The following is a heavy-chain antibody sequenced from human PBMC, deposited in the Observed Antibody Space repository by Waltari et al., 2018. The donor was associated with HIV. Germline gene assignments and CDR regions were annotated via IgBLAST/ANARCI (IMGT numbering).Heavy chain of an antibody. V-gene: IGHV3-74*01. Sequence: EVQLVESGGVLVQPGGSLRLSCAASGLSFRCCWVHWVRQTPGKGLVWVARLNTDGSHTGYADSVRGRFTISRDNAKSTLYLQMNSLKVEDMAVYYCVRGPNAWVGVDYWGPGTLVTVSS. CDR1: GLSFRCCW. CDR2: LNTDGSHT. J-gene: IGHJ4*02. CDR3: VRGPNAWVGVDY. D-gene: IGHD3-10*01.